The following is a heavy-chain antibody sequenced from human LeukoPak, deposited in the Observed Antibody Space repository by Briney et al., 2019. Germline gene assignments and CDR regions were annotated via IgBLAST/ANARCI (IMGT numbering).Heavy chain of an antibody. J-gene: IGHJ6*03. CDR1: GFSFSSYE. V-gene: IGHV3-48*03. D-gene: IGHD6-19*01. Sequence: GGSLRLSCAASGFSFSSYEMNWVRQAPGKGLEWLSYISSSGGTIYYADSVKGRFTISRDNAKNSLYLQMNSLRAEDTAVYYCARARQWLADYYMDVWGKGTTVTVSS. CDR3: ARARQWLADYYMDV. CDR2: ISSSGGTI.